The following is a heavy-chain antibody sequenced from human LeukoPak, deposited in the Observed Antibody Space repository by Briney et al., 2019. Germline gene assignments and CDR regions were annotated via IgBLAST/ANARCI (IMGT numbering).Heavy chain of an antibody. CDR2: INSDGSGA. J-gene: IGHJ4*02. D-gene: IGHD6-19*01. CDR1: ASTFEREW. V-gene: IGHV3-74*01. CDR3: ARGGPGYTIGWLTTRPIGHFDS. Sequence: PGESLRPSCIATASTFEREWMPGVGEFPGKGLVWVSHINSDGSGATYADSVKGRFTISTDNAKNTLYLQMNSLRAEDTAVYYCARGGPGYTIGWLTTRPIGHFDSWGQGSLITVS.